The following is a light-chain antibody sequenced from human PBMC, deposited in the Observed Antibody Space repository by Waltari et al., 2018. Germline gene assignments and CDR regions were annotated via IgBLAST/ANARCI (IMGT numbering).Light chain of an antibody. CDR2: SHY. CDR1: SSNIGTNT. CDR3: ATWDDSLNGWV. Sequence: QSVLTQPPSASGTPGQRVTISCSGSSSNIGTNTVNWYQQLPGTAPKLPIYSHYQRPSGVPDRFSGSKSGTSASLAISGLQSEDEAHYYCATWDDSLNGWVFGGGTKLTVL. J-gene: IGLJ3*02. V-gene: IGLV1-44*01.